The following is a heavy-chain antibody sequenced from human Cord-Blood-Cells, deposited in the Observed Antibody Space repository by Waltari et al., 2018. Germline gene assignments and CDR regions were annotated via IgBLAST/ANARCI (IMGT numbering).Heavy chain of an antibody. D-gene: IGHD7-27*01. V-gene: IGHV3-30-3*01. CDR1: GFTFSSYA. CDR2: ISYDGSNK. J-gene: IGHJ3*02. CDR3: ARQRGNRDAFDI. Sequence: QVQLVESGGGVVQPGRSLRLSCAASGFTFSSYAMHWVRQAPGKGLELVAVISYDGSNKYSADSVKGRFTSSRDNSKNTLYLQMNSLRAEDTAVYYCARQRGNRDAFDIWGQGTMVTVSS.